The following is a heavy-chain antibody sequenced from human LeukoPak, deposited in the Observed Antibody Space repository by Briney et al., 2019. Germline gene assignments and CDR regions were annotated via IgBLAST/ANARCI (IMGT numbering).Heavy chain of an antibody. D-gene: IGHD4-17*01. V-gene: IGHV3-23*01. J-gene: IGHJ4*02. Sequence: PGGSLRLSCAASGFTFSSYAMSWVRQAPGKGLEWVSAISGSGSSTYYADSVKGRFTISRDNSKNTLYLQMNSLRADDTAVYDCAKDRGVYGDYVDYWGQGTLVTVSS. CDR1: GFTFSSYA. CDR3: AKDRGVYGDYVDY. CDR2: ISGSGSST.